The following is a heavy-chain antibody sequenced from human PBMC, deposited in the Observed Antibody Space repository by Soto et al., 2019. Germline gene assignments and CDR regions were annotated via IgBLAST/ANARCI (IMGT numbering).Heavy chain of an antibody. CDR3: AKGGGYCSGGNCSSSLIRAFDI. D-gene: IGHD2-15*01. CDR2: ISGSGTDT. CDR1: GFTFLSYG. V-gene: IGHV3-23*01. J-gene: IGHJ3*02. Sequence: EVQLLDSGGGLVQPGGSLRLSCAASGFTFLSYGMSWVRQAPGQGLEWVSGISGSGTDTYYADSVKGRFTISRVNAKHTMYLQMISLRAEDTAVYYCAKGGGYCSGGNCSSSLIRAFDIWGQGTMVTVSS.